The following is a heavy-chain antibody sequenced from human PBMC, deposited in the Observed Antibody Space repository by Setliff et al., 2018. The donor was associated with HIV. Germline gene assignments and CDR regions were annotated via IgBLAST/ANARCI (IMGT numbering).Heavy chain of an antibody. J-gene: IGHJ4*02. CDR3: ARDHVSASIAAVPGY. V-gene: IGHV3-11*04. CDR1: GFTFSDYY. CDR2: ISSSGSTI. D-gene: IGHD6-13*01. Sequence: PGGSLRLSCAASGFTFSDYYMSWIRQAPGKGLEWVSYISSSGSTIYYADSVKGRFTISRDNSKNTLYVQMNSLRAEDTAVYYCARDHVSASIAAVPGYWGQGTLVTVSS.